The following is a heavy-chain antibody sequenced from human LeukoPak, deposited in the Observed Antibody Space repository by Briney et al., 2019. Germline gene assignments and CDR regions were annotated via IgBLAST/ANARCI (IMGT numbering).Heavy chain of an antibody. J-gene: IGHJ6*03. CDR3: ARHASYYDSSGYSSWVYYYYMDV. V-gene: IGHV4-4*07. CDR1: GGSISSYY. CDR2: IYTSGST. Sequence: SETLSLTCTVSGGSISSYYWSWIRQPAGKGLEWIGRIYTSGSTNYNPSLKSRVTMSVDTSKNQFSLKLSSVTAADTAVYYCARHASYYDSSGYSSWVYYYYMDVWGKGTTVTISS. D-gene: IGHD3-22*01.